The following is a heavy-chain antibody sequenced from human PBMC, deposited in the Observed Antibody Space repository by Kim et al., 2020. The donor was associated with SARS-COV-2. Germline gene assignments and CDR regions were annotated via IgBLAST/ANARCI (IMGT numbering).Heavy chain of an antibody. Sequence: GGSLRLSCAASGFTFSSYAMHWVRQAPGKGLEWVAVISYDGSNKYYADSVKGRFTISRDNSKNTLYLQMNSLRAEDTAVYYCATEQQRKPGPYYFDYWGQGTLVTVSS. V-gene: IGHV3-30*04. CDR2: ISYDGSNK. CDR1: GFTFSSYA. J-gene: IGHJ4*02. D-gene: IGHD1-1*01. CDR3: ATEQQRKPGPYYFDY.